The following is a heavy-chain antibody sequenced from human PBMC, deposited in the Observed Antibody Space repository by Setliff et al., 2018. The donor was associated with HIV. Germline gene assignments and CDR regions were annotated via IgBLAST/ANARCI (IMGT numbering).Heavy chain of an antibody. Sequence: ASVKVSCKASGYTFTGYYMHWVRQAPGQGLEWMGWINPNSGGTNYAQNFQGRVTMTRDTSISTAYLELSRLRSDDTAVYYCARDLYFYYYMDVWGKGITVTVSS. CDR2: INPNSGGT. CDR3: ARDLYFYYYMDV. D-gene: IGHD3-9*01. V-gene: IGHV1-2*02. CDR1: GYTFTGYY. J-gene: IGHJ6*03.